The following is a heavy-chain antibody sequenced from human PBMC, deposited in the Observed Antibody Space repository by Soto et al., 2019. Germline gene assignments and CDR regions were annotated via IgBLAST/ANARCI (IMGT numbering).Heavy chain of an antibody. CDR2: IYYSGST. CDR1: GGSISSGDYY. CDR3: ARRLLIWFGEAARDYFDY. J-gene: IGHJ4*02. D-gene: IGHD3-10*01. Sequence: SETLSLTCTVSGGSISSGDYYWSWIRQPPGKGLEWIGYIYYSGSTYYNPSLKSRVTISVDTSKNQFSLKLSSVTAADTAVYYCARRLLIWFGEAARDYFDYWGQGTLVTVSS. V-gene: IGHV4-30-4*01.